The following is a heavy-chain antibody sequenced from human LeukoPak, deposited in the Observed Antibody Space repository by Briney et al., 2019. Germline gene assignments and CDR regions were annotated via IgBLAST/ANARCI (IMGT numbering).Heavy chain of an antibody. CDR1: GGTFSSYA. CDR2: IIPIFGTA. V-gene: IGHV1-69*13. D-gene: IGHD6-6*01. Sequence: GASVKVSCKASGGTFSSYAISWVRQAPGQGLEWMGGIIPIFGTANYAQKFQGRVTITADESTSTAYMELSSLRSEDTAVYYCASGIAARGWFDPWGQGTLVTVSS. CDR3: ASGIAARGWFDP. J-gene: IGHJ5*02.